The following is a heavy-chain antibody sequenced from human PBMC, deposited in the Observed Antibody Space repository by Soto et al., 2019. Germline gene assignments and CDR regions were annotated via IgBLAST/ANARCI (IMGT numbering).Heavy chain of an antibody. Sequence: EVQLVESGGGLVQPGRSLRLSCAASGFTFDDYAMHWVRQAPGKGLEWVSGISWNSGSIGYADSVKGRFTISRDNAKNSLYLQMNSLRAEDTALYYCARAPWCSGGSCLRRFDPWGQGTLVTVSS. J-gene: IGHJ5*02. CDR2: ISWNSGSI. V-gene: IGHV3-9*01. CDR1: GFTFDDYA. CDR3: ARAPWCSGGSCLRRFDP. D-gene: IGHD2-15*01.